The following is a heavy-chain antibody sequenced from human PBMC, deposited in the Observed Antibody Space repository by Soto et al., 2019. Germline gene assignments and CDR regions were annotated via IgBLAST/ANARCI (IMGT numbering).Heavy chain of an antibody. CDR1: VSSIISFYY. CDR3: ARDQLDIAVVTDAISYGMDG. Sequence: SETLSRTCSFSVSSIISFYYCSCIRHSPGKWLEWIGSIYHSGSTYYNPSLKSRVTISVDTSKNQFSLKLSSVTAADTAVYYCARDQLDIAVVTDAISYGMDGRGKGHTVPVS. CDR2: IYHSGST. V-gene: IGHV4-38-2*02. D-gene: IGHD2-2*01. J-gene: IGHJ6*04.